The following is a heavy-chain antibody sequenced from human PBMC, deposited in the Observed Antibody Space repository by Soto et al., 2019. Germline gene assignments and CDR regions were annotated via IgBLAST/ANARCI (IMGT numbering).Heavy chain of an antibody. V-gene: IGHV3-23*01. CDR2: IDASGGST. J-gene: IGHJ4*02. D-gene: IGHD2-15*01. CDR1: GFTFSSYA. Sequence: GGSLRLSCAASGFTFSSYAMSWVRQAPGKGLEWVSLIDASGGSTYYPDSVKGRFTISRDNSKNTLYLQLNNLRAEDTAVFYCAKCTVGTCYHFDYWGQGALVPVSS. CDR3: AKCTVGTCYHFDY.